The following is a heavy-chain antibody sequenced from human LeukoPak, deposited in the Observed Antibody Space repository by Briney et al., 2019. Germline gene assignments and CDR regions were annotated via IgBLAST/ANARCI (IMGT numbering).Heavy chain of an antibody. J-gene: IGHJ4*02. CDR3: ARRPAQRGYFEY. CDR1: GYSFNSYW. V-gene: IGHV5-51*01. Sequence: GESLKISCKGSGYSFNSYWIGWVRQMPGKGLEWMGVIYPGDSETRHSPSFQGQVTISADKSISTAYLQWSSLKASDTAMYYCARRPAQRGYFEYWGQGTLVTVSS. D-gene: IGHD6-25*01. CDR2: IYPGDSET.